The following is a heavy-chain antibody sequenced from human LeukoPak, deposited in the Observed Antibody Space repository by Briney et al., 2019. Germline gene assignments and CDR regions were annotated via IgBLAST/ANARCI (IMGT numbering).Heavy chain of an antibody. J-gene: IGHJ4*02. CDR1: GFTFSSYW. CDR2: INSDGSNT. D-gene: IGHD3-10*01. V-gene: IGHV3-74*01. CDR3: AIRGSPMVRNY. Sequence: GGSLRLSCAASGFTFSSYWMYWVRQAPGKGLVWVSRINSDGSNTNYADSVKGRFTISRDSAKNSLYLQMNSLRAEDTALYYCAIRGSPMVRNYWGQGTLVTVSS.